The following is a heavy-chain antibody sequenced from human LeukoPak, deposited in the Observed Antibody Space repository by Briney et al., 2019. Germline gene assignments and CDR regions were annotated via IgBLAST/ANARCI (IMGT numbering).Heavy chain of an antibody. CDR1: GYTFTGYY. D-gene: IGHD3-10*01. CDR2: INPSGGST. Sequence: GASVKVSCTASGYTFTGYYMHWVRQPPGQGLEWMGIINPSGGSTSYAQKFQGRVTMTRDTSTSTVYMELSSLRAEDTALYYCARECITMVRGVRAGFDYWGKGTLV. J-gene: IGHJ4*02. CDR3: ARECITMVRGVRAGFDY. V-gene: IGHV1-46*01.